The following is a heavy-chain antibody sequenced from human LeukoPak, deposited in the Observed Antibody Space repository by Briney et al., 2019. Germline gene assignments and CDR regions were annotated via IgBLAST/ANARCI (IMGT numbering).Heavy chain of an antibody. CDR1: GGTFSSYA. J-gene: IGHJ6*03. Sequence: SVKVSCKASGGTFSSYAISWVRQAPGQGLEWMGGIIPIFGTANYAQKFQGRVTITADESTSTAYMELSSLRSDDTAVYYCAFSSYYLQGNYYYMDVWGKGTTVTVSS. CDR2: IIPIFGTA. V-gene: IGHV1-69*13. CDR3: AFSSYYLQGNYYYMDV. D-gene: IGHD1-26*01.